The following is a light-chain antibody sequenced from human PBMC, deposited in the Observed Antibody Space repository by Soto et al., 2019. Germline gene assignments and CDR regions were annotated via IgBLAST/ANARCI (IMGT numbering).Light chain of an antibody. CDR3: QQYGSSTWT. CDR2: GAS. J-gene: IGKJ1*01. CDR1: QSVISNY. Sequence: EIVMTQSPATVSVSPGERATLSCRASQSVISNYLAWYQQKPGQAPRLLIYGASSRATGIPDRISGSGSGTDFTLTISRLEPEDFAVYYCQQYGSSTWTFGQGTKVDIK. V-gene: IGKV3-20*01.